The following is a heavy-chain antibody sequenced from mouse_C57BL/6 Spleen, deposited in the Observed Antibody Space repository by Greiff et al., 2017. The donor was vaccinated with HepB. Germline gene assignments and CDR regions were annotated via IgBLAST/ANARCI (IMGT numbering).Heavy chain of an antibody. Sequence: DVKLQESGPGLVKPSQSLSLTCSVTGYSITSGYYWNWIRQFPGNKLEWMGYISYDGSNNYNPSLKNRISITRDTSKNQFFLKLNSVTTEDTATYYCASFYGYDWYFDVWGTGTTVTVSS. CDR3: ASFYGYDWYFDV. J-gene: IGHJ1*03. CDR1: GYSITSGYY. V-gene: IGHV3-6*01. D-gene: IGHD2-2*01. CDR2: ISYDGSN.